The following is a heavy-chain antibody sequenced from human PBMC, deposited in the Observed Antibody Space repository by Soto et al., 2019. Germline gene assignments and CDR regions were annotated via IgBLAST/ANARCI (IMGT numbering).Heavy chain of an antibody. CDR2: IHYSGTA. CDR1: GGSISSGGYY. V-gene: IGHV4-31*03. CDR3: SRNKGGTTFWHPP. D-gene: IGHD3-16*01. J-gene: IGHJ5*02. Sequence: SETLSISCTVSGGSISSGGYYWTWIRQFPGKGLEWIGYIHYSGTAYYNPSLRSRANLSVDTSKSQFSLKLSSVTAADTAVYYCSRNKGGTTFWHPPSGLGTPVPVSS.